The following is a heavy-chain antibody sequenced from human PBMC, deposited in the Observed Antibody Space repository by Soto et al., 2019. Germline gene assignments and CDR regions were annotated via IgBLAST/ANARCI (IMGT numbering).Heavy chain of an antibody. CDR3: AKDLGNSKYGMDV. V-gene: IGHV3-23*01. CDR1: GFTFSSYA. D-gene: IGHD4-4*01. CDR2: ISGSGGST. J-gene: IGHJ6*02. Sequence: TGGSLRLSCAASGFTFSSYAMSWVRQAPGKGLEWVSAISGSGGSTYYADSVKGRFTISRDNSKNTLYLQMDSLRAEDTAVYYCAKDLGNSKYGMDVLGQGTTVTVSS.